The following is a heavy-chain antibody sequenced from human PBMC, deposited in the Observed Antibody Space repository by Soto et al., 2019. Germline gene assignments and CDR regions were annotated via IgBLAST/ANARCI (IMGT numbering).Heavy chain of an antibody. Sequence: GGSLRLSCAASGFTFSSYAMSWVRQAPGKGLEWVSAISGSGGSTYYADSVKGRFTISRDNSKNTLYLQMNSLRAEDTAVYYCAKSPSIVGATYGVSLNDYWGQGTLVTVSS. D-gene: IGHD1-26*01. V-gene: IGHV3-23*01. CDR1: GFTFSSYA. CDR2: ISGSGGST. CDR3: AKSPSIVGATYGVSLNDY. J-gene: IGHJ4*02.